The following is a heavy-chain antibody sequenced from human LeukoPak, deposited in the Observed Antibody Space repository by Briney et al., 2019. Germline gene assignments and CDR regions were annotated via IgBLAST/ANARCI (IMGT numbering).Heavy chain of an antibody. D-gene: IGHD1-1*01. CDR3: ARALGTQLYYFDY. V-gene: IGHV3-7*03. CDR1: AFIFSGHW. CDR2: IKEDGSER. J-gene: IGHJ4*02. Sequence: GGSLRLSGEGSAFIFSGHWMNWVRKTPGKGLEWVASIKEDGSERQYVDSVKGRFTISRDNSKNTLYLQMNSLRAEGTAVYYCARALGTQLYYFDYWGQGTLVTVSS.